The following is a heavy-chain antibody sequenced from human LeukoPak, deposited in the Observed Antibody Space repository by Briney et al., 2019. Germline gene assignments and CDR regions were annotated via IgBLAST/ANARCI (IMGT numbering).Heavy chain of an antibody. Sequence: SETLSLTCTVSGDSISGDDDYWNWIRQPPGKGLEWIGYIHHSGSSYYNPSLKGRVTMSVDTSRNHFSLDLRSVTASDTAIYYCARIHYDDRYYFDFWGQGTLITVSP. CDR3: ARIHYDDRYYFDF. D-gene: IGHD4-17*01. CDR2: IHHSGSS. J-gene: IGHJ4*02. V-gene: IGHV4-30-4*01. CDR1: GDSISGDDDY.